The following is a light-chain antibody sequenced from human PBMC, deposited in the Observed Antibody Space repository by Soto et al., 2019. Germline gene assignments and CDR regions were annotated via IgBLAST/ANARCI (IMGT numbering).Light chain of an antibody. Sequence: EIVMTQSPATLSVSPGERATLSCRASQSVSSNLAWYQQKPGQAPRLLIYGASTRATGIPARFSGSGSGTEFTITISSLQSEDFAVYYCQQYNNSITFGQGTRLEIK. V-gene: IGKV3-15*01. CDR2: GAS. CDR1: QSVSSN. CDR3: QQYNNSIT. J-gene: IGKJ5*01.